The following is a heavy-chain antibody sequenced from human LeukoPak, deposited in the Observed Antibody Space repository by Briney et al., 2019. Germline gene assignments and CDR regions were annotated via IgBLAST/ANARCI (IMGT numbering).Heavy chain of an antibody. D-gene: IGHD6-13*01. CDR1: GGSFSGYY. J-gene: IGHJ4*02. CDR2: INHSGST. CDR3: ARSGTYQYSSTSDY. V-gene: IGHV4-34*01. Sequence: SETLSLTCAVYGGSFSGYYWSWIRQPPGKGLGWIGEINHSGSTNYNPSLKSRVTISVDTSKNQFSLKVTSVTAADTAVYYCARSGTYQYSSTSDYWGQGALVTVSS.